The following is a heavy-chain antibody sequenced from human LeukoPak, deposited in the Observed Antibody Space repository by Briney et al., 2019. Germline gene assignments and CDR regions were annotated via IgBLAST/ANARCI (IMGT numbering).Heavy chain of an antibody. V-gene: IGHV3-33*01. Sequence: PGKSLRLSCAASGFTFSSYGMHWVRQAPGKGLEWVAIIWYDGSNKYYADSVKGRFTISRDNSNNTLYLQMNSLRAEDTAVYYCARDGDYESYWYFDLWGRGTLVTVSS. D-gene: IGHD4-17*01. CDR3: ARDGDYESYWYFDL. CDR1: GFTFSSYG. J-gene: IGHJ2*01. CDR2: IWYDGSNK.